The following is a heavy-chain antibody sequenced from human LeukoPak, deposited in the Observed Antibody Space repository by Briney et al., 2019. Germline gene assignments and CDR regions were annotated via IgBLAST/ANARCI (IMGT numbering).Heavy chain of an antibody. V-gene: IGHV3-30*09. CDR1: GFTFRSYA. J-gene: IGHJ4*02. CDR3: ARITAAAGTYFDY. Sequence: GGSLTLSCPASGFTFRSYAMHWVRQAAGKGLEWLTVISFDGSNNYYADSVKGRFAVSRDNSKNTLYLQMNSLRAEDTAVYYCARITAAAGTYFDYWGQGTLVTVSS. D-gene: IGHD6-13*01. CDR2: ISFDGSNN.